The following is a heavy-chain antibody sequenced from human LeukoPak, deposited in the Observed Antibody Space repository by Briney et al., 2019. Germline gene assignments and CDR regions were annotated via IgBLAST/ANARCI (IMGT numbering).Heavy chain of an antibody. Sequence: ASVTVSCKASGYTFTSYYMHWVRQAPGQGLEWMGIINPSGGSTSYAQKFQGRVTMTRDTSTSTVYMELSSLRSEDTAVYYCARDRGIVVVPAVDYYYYYGMDVWGQGTTVTVSS. CDR3: ARDRGIVVVPAVDYYYYYGMDV. CDR1: GYTFTSYY. J-gene: IGHJ6*02. CDR2: INPSGGST. V-gene: IGHV1-46*01. D-gene: IGHD2-2*01.